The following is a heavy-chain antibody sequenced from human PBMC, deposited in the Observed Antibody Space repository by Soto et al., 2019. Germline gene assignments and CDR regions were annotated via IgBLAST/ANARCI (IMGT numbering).Heavy chain of an antibody. V-gene: IGHV5-51*01. Sequence: GESLKISCKGSGYSFTSYWIGWVRQMPGKGLEWMGIIYPGDSDTRYSPSFQGQVTISADKSISTAYLRWSSLKASDTAMYYCARHNTPIVGATGWFDPWGQGTLVTVSS. CDR2: IYPGDSDT. CDR1: GYSFTSYW. D-gene: IGHD1-26*01. J-gene: IGHJ5*02. CDR3: ARHNTPIVGATGWFDP.